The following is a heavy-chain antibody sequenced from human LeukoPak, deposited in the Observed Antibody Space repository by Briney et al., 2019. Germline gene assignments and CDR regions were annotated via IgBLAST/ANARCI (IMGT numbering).Heavy chain of an antibody. CDR3: AKDNKAVAGTSYFDY. CDR2: ISWDGGST. CDR1: GFTFDDYA. J-gene: IGHJ4*02. V-gene: IGHV3-43D*03. Sequence: TGGSLRLSCAASGFTFDDYAMHWVRQAPGKGLGWVSLISWDGGSTYYADSVKGRFTISRDNSKNSLYLQMNSLRAEDTALYYCAKDNKAVAGTSYFDYWGQGTLVTVSS. D-gene: IGHD6-19*01.